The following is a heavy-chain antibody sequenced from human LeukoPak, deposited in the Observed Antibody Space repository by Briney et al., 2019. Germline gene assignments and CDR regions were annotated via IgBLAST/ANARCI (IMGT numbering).Heavy chain of an antibody. CDR1: GYTFTSYD. CDR2: MNPNSGNT. V-gene: IGHV1-8*03. CDR3: ARGSYYYGSGIPFDP. D-gene: IGHD3-10*01. Sequence: ASVKVSXKASGYTFTSYDINWVRQATGQGLEWMGWMNPNSGNTGYAQKFQGRVTITRNTSISTAYMELSSLRSEDTAVYYCARGSYYYGSGIPFDPWGQGTLVTVSS. J-gene: IGHJ5*02.